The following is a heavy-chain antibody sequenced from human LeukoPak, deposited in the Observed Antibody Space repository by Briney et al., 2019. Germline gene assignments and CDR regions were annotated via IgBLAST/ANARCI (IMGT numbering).Heavy chain of an antibody. J-gene: IGHJ4*02. V-gene: IGHV3-30*02. CDR1: GFTLSNYG. Sequence: GGSLRLSCAASGFTLSNYGMHWVRQAPGKGLEWVAFIQYDGSNKQYADSVKGRFTISRDNSKSTLYLQMNSLRPEDTAVYYCARAVPSRQAIDYWGQGTLVTVSS. CDR2: IQYDGSNK. CDR3: ARAVPSRQAIDY.